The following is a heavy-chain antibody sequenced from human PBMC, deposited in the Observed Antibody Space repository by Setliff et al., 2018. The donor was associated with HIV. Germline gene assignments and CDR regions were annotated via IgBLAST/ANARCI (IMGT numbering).Heavy chain of an antibody. V-gene: IGHV3-7*01. CDR2: IKQDGSET. D-gene: IGHD3-10*01. Sequence: GGSLRLSCAASGFTFSSNWMGWVRQAPGKGLQWVANIKQDGSETYYVDSVKGRFTISRDNAKNSLYLQMNSLRAEDTAVYYCASSGSGSYINWFGPWGQGTLVTVSS. J-gene: IGHJ5*02. CDR1: GFTFSSNW. CDR3: ASSGSGSYINWFGP.